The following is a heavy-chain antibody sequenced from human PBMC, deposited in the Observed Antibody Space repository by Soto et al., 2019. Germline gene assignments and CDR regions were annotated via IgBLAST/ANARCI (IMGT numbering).Heavy chain of an antibody. D-gene: IGHD2-21*01. CDR3: ARDYSVQFHGKPIFYHYMDV. V-gene: IGHV3-33*01. CDR1: EFTFRNYG. CDR2: IWYDGSNT. J-gene: IGHJ6*03. Sequence: GGSLRLSCAASEFTFRNYGMHWVRQAPGKGLEWVAVIWYDGSNTYYADSVKGRFTTSRDNSKNTLYLQMDSLRAEDTAVYYCARDYSVQFHGKPIFYHYMDVWGQGTTVTVSS.